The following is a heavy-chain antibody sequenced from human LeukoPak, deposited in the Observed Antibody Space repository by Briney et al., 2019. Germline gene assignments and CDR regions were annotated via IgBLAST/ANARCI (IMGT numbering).Heavy chain of an antibody. D-gene: IGHD6-6*01. Sequence: SETLSLTCTVSGGSIGSSYYYWGWIRQPPGRGLEWIGSIYYSGSTYYNPSLKSRVTISEDTSKNQFSLKLNSVTAADTAVYYCARHRIAARGSFDYWGQGTPVTVSS. CDR1: GGSIGSSYYY. J-gene: IGHJ4*02. CDR3: ARHRIAARGSFDY. CDR2: IYYSGST. V-gene: IGHV4-39*01.